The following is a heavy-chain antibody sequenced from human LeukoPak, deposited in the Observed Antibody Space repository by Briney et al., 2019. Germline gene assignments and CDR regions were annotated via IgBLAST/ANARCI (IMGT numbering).Heavy chain of an antibody. V-gene: IGHV1-2*02. Sequence: ASVTVSCKASGYTFTGYYIHWVRQAPGQGLEWMGWINPNSGDTNYAQKFQGRVTMTRDTSISTVYMELSRLRFGDTAVYYCARGAVFGGNWFDPWGQGTLSPSPQ. CDR3: ARGAVFGGNWFDP. D-gene: IGHD3-3*01. CDR1: GYTFTGYY. CDR2: INPNSGDT. J-gene: IGHJ5*02.